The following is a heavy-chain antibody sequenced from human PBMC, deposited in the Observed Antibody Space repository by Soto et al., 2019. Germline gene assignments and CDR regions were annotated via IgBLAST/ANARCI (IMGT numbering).Heavy chain of an antibody. V-gene: IGHV4-59*08. CDR1: GGSISSYY. CDR3: ARRYGYSFDF. Sequence: SETLSLTCTVSGGSISSYYLSWIRQPPGKGLEWIGYIYYSGSTNYNPSLKSRVTISVDTSKNQFSLKLSSVTAADTAVYYCARRYGYSFDFWGQGTLVTVSS. D-gene: IGHD1-1*01. J-gene: IGHJ4*02. CDR2: IYYSGST.